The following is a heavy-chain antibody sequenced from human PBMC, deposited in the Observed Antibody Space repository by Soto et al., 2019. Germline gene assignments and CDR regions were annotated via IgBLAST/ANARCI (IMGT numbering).Heavy chain of an antibody. J-gene: IGHJ4*02. CDR3: TRAAWFPYLSFY. V-gene: IGHV3-48*03. Sequence: SLRLSCAASEFTFSRFELHWFRQAPGKGLEWISYISSSGSTAYYAPSVEGRFTISRDNANNSVYLQMDSLRAEDAALYYCTRAAWFPYLSFYWGQGALVTVSS. CDR1: EFTFSRFE. D-gene: IGHD3-10*01. CDR2: ISSSGSTA.